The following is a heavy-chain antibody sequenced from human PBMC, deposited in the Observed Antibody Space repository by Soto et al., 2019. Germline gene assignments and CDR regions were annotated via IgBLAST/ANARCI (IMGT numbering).Heavy chain of an antibody. CDR1: GGSFSGYY. J-gene: IGHJ5*01. CDR3: ARALFPGWFDS. Sequence: SDTLSLTCAVYGGSFSGYYWSWIRQPPGKGLEWIGEINHSGSTNYNPSLKSRVTISIDTSKNQFSLKLSSVTAADTAVYYCARALFPGWFDSWGQGTLVTVSS. V-gene: IGHV4-34*01. CDR2: INHSGST.